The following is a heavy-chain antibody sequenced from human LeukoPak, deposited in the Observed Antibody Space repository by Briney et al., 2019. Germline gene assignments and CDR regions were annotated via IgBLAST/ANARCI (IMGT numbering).Heavy chain of an antibody. CDR3: ASPSAQIHHSSGYYSA. CDR1: VYTFTMYD. J-gene: IGHJ5*02. D-gene: IGHD3-22*01. CDR2: MNPNSGNT. Sequence: GASVTVSCKASVYTFTMYDINWVRQAPGQGGEGMGWMNPNSGNTGYAQKFQGRVTMTRNTAISTAYMELSSLRSEDTAVYYCASPSAQIHHSSGYYSAWGQGTLITVSS. V-gene: IGHV1-8*01.